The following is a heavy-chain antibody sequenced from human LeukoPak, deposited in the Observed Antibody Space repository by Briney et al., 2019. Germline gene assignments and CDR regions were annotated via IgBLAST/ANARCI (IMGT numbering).Heavy chain of an antibody. Sequence: GGSLRLSCAASGFTFSSYGMHWVRQAPGKGLEWVAFIRYDGSNKYYADSVKGRFTISRDNAKNSLYLQMNSLRAEDTAVYYCARELLLAYWGQGTLVTVSS. CDR2: IRYDGSNK. D-gene: IGHD2-15*01. CDR1: GFTFSSYG. J-gene: IGHJ4*02. V-gene: IGHV3-30*02. CDR3: ARELLLAY.